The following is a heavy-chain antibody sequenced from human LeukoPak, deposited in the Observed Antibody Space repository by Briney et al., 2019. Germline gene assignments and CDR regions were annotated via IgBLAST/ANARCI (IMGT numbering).Heavy chain of an antibody. CDR2: IYHSGST. J-gene: IGHJ2*01. V-gene: IGHV4-59*12. Sequence: PSETLSLTCTVSGGSLSSYYWSWIRQPPGKGLEWIGEIYHSGSTDYNPSLKSRVTMSVDKSKNQFSLKLRSVTAADTAVYYCARDRVVRGWYFDLWGRGTLVTVSS. CDR3: ARDRVVRGWYFDL. D-gene: IGHD3-10*01. CDR1: GGSLSSYY.